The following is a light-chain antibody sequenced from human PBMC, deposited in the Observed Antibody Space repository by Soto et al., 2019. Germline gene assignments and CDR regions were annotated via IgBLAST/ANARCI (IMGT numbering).Light chain of an antibody. CDR1: SSYFGTYNL. Sequence: ALTQPASVSGSPGQSITISCTGTSSYFGTYNLVSWYQHHPGKAPKLLIYEATKRPPGVSDRFSGSKSGNTASLTISGLQAEDGADYYCCSYAGSSTFVFETGTKVTVL. CDR3: CSYAGSSTFV. V-gene: IGLV2-23*01. CDR2: EAT. J-gene: IGLJ1*01.